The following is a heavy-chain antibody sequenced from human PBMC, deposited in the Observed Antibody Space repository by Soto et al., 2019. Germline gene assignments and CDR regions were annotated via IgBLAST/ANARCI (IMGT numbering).Heavy chain of an antibody. CDR3: ARVVDYYDPYYYYGMDV. V-gene: IGHV3-21*01. CDR1: GFTFTSYS. CDR2: ISSSSSYI. J-gene: IGHJ6*02. D-gene: IGHD3-22*01. Sequence: EVQLVESGGGLVKPGGSLRLSCAAYGFTFTSYSMNWVRQAPVKGLEWVSSISSSSSYIYYADSVKGRFTISRDNAKNSRYLKMNRLRAEDTAVYYCARVVDYYDPYYYYGMDVWGQGTTVTVSS.